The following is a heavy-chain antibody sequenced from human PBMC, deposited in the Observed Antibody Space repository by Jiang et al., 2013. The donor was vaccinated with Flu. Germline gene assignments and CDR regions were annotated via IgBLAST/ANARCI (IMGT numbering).Heavy chain of an antibody. CDR1: GFTFSSYA. Sequence: QLLESGGGVVQPGRSLRLSCAASGFTFSSYAMHWVRQAPGKGLEWVAVISYDGSNKYYADSVKGRFTISRDNSKNTLYLQMNSLRAEDTAVYYCAEGSGWYLPFDYWGQGTLVTVSS. J-gene: IGHJ4*02. V-gene: IGHV3-30-3*02. CDR2: ISYDGSNK. D-gene: IGHD6-19*01. CDR3: AEGSGWYLPFDY.